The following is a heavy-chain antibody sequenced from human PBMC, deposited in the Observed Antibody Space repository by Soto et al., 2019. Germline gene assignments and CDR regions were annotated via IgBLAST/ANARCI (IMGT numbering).Heavy chain of an antibody. D-gene: IGHD3-16*01. CDR2: INAGGGST. J-gene: IGHJ4*02. V-gene: IGHV1-46*01. CDR1: EYTFAGYY. Sequence: VASVKVSCKASEYTFAGYYIHWVRQAPGQGLEWVGIINAGGGSTIYAQKFQDRVTMTSDTSTNTVYMNLSSLTSEDTAVYYCAREKGGLSDYWGQGTLVTVSS. CDR3: AREKGGLSDY.